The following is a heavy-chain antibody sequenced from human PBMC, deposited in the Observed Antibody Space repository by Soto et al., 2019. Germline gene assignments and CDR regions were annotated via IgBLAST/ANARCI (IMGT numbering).Heavy chain of an antibody. J-gene: IGHJ6*01. V-gene: IGHV3-21*01. CDR1: GFTFSTYG. D-gene: IGHD3-9*01. Sequence: PAVYPRLCCAASGFTFSTYGMNWVRQAPGKGLEWLSSISDSGHYIYYADSVKGRFTISRDNAKNSLFLQMNSLRGEGTAADYCARQGHYDMLNGYTLDFYYYGMEVWRQGTTGTAS. CDR2: ISDSGHYI. CDR3: ARQGHYDMLNGYTLDFYYYGMEV.